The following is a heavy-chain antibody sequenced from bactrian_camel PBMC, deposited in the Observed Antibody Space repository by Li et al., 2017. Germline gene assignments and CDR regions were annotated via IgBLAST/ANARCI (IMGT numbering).Heavy chain of an antibody. CDR3: AADLPPPGGDRCYSGLRDTAFGY. V-gene: IGHV3S53*01. CDR1: LYTYGRNS. J-gene: IGHJ6*01. D-gene: IGHD5*01. Sequence: QLVESGGGSVQAGGSLRLSCAHSLYTYGRNSVAWFRQAPGKEREGLAAIDSDGRTSYADSVKGRFTISQDNAANTLTLQMNNLKPEDTAMYYCAADLPPPGGDRCYSGLRDTAFGYWGRGTQVTVSS. CDR2: IDSDGRT.